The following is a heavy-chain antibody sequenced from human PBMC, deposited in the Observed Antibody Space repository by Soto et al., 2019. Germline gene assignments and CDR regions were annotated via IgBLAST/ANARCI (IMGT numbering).Heavy chain of an antibody. J-gene: IGHJ4*02. Sequence: QVHLVQSGAEVKKPGASVKVSCKASGYTFTSYDINWVRQATGQGLEWMGWMNPNSGNTGYAQKFQGRVTMTRHTSLSTAYRELSSLRSENTAVYYGARGRDYYGDYYFDSWRQGTLVTVSS. CDR1: GYTFTSYD. V-gene: IGHV1-8*01. CDR2: MNPNSGNT. CDR3: ARGRDYYGDYYFDS. D-gene: IGHD4-17*01.